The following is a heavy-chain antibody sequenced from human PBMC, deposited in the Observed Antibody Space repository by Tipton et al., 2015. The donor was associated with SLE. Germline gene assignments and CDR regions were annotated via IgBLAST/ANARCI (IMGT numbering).Heavy chain of an antibody. Sequence: TLSLTCTVSAGSISSSSYYWGWIRQPPGQGLEWIGSIYYSGSTYYNPSLKSRVTISVDTSKNQFSLKLSSVTAADTAVYYCARDFGMGFRELLAMDVWGQGTWVTV. D-gene: IGHD3-10*01. CDR1: AGSISSSSYY. V-gene: IGHV4-39*07. CDR2: IYYSGST. J-gene: IGHJ6*02. CDR3: ARDFGMGFRELLAMDV.